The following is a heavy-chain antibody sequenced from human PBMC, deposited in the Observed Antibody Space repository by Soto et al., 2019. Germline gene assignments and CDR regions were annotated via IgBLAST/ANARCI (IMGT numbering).Heavy chain of an antibody. V-gene: IGHV4-59*01. D-gene: IGHD6-19*01. CDR3: ARIRSGWYWFDP. J-gene: IGHJ5*02. Sequence: QVQLQESGPGLVKPSETLSLTCSVSGDSISGYYWSWVRQPPGKGLEWIAYIYYTGTTSYNPSLTSRVTISVDTSKNQFSLKVNSVTAADTAIYYCARIRSGWYWFDPWGQGTLVTVSS. CDR1: GDSISGYY. CDR2: IYYTGTT.